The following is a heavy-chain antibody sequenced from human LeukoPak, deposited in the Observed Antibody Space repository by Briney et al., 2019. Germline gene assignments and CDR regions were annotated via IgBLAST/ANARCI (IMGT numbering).Heavy chain of an antibody. CDR1: GYTFTSYD. J-gene: IGHJ4*02. CDR2: MNPNSGNT. Sequence: ASVTVSFKASGYTFTSYDINWVRQATGQGLEWMGWMNPNSGNTGYAQKFQGRVTMTRNTSISTAYMELSSLRSDDTAVYYCARGSSSWSLGLDYWGQGNLVTVSS. CDR3: ARGSSSWSLGLDY. D-gene: IGHD6-13*01. V-gene: IGHV1-8*01.